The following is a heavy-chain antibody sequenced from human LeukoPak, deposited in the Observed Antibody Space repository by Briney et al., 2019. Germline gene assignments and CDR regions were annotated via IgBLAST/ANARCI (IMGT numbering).Heavy chain of an antibody. V-gene: IGHV1-2*02. CDR3: ARVPITEYYYGMDV. D-gene: IGHD3-3*01. J-gene: IGHJ6*02. CDR2: INPNSGGT. CDR1: GYTFTGYY. Sequence: ASVKVSCKASGYTFTGYYMHWVRQAPGQGLEWMGWINPNSGGTNYAQEFQGRVTMTRDTSISTAYMELSRLRSDDTAVYYCARVPITEYYYGMDVWGQGTTVTVSS.